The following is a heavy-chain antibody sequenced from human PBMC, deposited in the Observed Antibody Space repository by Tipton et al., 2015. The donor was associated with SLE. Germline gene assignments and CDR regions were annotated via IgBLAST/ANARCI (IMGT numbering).Heavy chain of an antibody. D-gene: IGHD5-24*01. V-gene: IGHV1-18*04. CDR3: ARGFDGSPRYFDL. Sequence: QVQLVQSGVEVKKPGASVRVSCKASGYTFTNYGITWVRQAPGQGLEWMGWIDSYNGYTKYAQNLQGRVTMTSDTSTNTAYMELRSLRYDDTAVYYCARGFDGSPRYFDLWGRGTLVTVSS. CDR1: GYTFTNYG. CDR2: IDSYNGYT. J-gene: IGHJ2*01.